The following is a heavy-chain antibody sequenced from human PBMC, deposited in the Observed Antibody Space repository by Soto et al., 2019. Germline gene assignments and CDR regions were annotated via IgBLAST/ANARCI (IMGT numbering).Heavy chain of an antibody. J-gene: IGHJ4*02. CDR1: GFTFSSYW. D-gene: IGHD4-17*01. V-gene: IGHV3-7*01. CDR2: IKQDGSEK. CDR3: ARDPYYGGNSVVDY. Sequence: VGSLRLSCAASGFTFSSYWMSWVRQAPGKGLEWVANIKQDGSEKYYVDSVKGRFTISRDNAKNSLYLQMNSLRAEDTAVYYCARDPYYGGNSVVDYWGQGTLVTVSS.